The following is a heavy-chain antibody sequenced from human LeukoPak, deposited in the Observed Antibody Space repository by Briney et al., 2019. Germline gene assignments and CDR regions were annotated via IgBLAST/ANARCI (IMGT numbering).Heavy chain of an antibody. Sequence: SETLSLTCSVSGDSITTNYWSWIRQPPGKGLEWIGYVYASGSNHYNPSLKSRVTLSVDTSKNQLSLKLSSVTAADTAVYYCTRQPTGNWFDPWGQGTLGTVSS. D-gene: IGHD1-14*01. CDR3: TRQPTGNWFDP. CDR2: VYASGSN. J-gene: IGHJ5*02. V-gene: IGHV4-4*09. CDR1: GDSITTNY.